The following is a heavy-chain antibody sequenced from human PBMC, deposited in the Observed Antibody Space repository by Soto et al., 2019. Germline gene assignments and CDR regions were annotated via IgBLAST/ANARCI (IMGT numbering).Heavy chain of an antibody. CDR3: VSQRTSVLTQAYFDY. CDR1: GGSVSNSNYY. Sequence: KPSETLSLTCTVSGGSVSNSNYYWGWIRQSPGKGLEWIGSVYYRGRSYSKSSVKSRVTISVDTSKNQFSLNFNSVTASDTAVYFCVSQRTSVLTQAYFDYWGPGALVTVSS. V-gene: IGHV4-39*01. CDR2: VYYRGRS. D-gene: IGHD2-8*01. J-gene: IGHJ4*02.